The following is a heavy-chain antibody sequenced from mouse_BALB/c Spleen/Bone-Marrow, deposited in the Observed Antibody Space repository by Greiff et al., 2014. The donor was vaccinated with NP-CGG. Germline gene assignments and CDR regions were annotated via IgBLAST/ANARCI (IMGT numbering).Heavy chain of an antibody. Sequence: QVQLKESGAEMVRPGSSVKISCKASGCAFSNNWMNWMKQRPGQGLEWIGQIYPGDGDTNYNGKFKGKATLTADKSSSIAYMQLSSLTSEDSAVYFCHYFGSDYYVMDYWGQGTSVTVSS. CDR2: IYPGDGDT. CDR1: GCAFSNNW. D-gene: IGHD1-1*01. CDR3: HYFGSDYYVMDY. V-gene: IGHV1-80*01. J-gene: IGHJ4*01.